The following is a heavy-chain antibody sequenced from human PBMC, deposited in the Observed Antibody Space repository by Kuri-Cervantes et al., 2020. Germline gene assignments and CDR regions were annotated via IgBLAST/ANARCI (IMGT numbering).Heavy chain of an antibody. Sequence: ASVKVSCKASGYTFTSYYMHWVRQAPGQGLEWMGIIDPSGGSTSYAQKFQGRVTITADESTSTAYMELSSLGSEDTAVYYCARSIAPSYYYYGMDVWGQGTTVTVSS. V-gene: IGHV1-46*01. CDR1: GYTFTSYY. CDR3: ARSIAPSYYYYGMDV. D-gene: IGHD6-6*01. J-gene: IGHJ6*02. CDR2: IDPSGGST.